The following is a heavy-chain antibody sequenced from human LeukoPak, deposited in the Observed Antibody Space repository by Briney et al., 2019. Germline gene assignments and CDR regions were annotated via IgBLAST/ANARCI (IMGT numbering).Heavy chain of an antibody. CDR1: GGTFSSYA. Sequence: VASVKVSCKGSGGTFSSYAISGVRQAPGQGIEWMGGIIPIFGRANYAQKFQGRVTITTDESTSTAYMELSSLRSEDTAVYYCARDQSGYFDLWGRGTLVTVSS. CDR2: IIPIFGRA. J-gene: IGHJ2*01. V-gene: IGHV1-69*05. CDR3: ARDQSGYFDL.